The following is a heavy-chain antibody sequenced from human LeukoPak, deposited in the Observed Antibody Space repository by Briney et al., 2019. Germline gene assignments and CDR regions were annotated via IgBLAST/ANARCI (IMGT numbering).Heavy chain of an antibody. Sequence: GRSLRLSCAASGFTFDDYAMHWVRQAPGKGLEWVSGISGSGGTIYYADSVKGRFTISRDNSKNTLYLQMNSLTADDTAVYYCAAQWLVSGGGQGTLVTVSS. CDR3: AAQWLVSG. D-gene: IGHD6-19*01. J-gene: IGHJ4*02. CDR2: ISGSGGTI. V-gene: IGHV3-23*01. CDR1: GFTFDDYA.